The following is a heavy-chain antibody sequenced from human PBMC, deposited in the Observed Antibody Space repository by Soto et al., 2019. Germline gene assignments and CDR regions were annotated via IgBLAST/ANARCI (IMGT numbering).Heavy chain of an antibody. J-gene: IGHJ4*02. Sequence: GASVKVSCKTSGYFFTSHYIHWVRLAPGRGLEWMGRINPNNGDTNSPQKFQGRVTMTSDTSISTAYMEMSGLRSDDTALYYCAREVTYGGGGFSLGLWGQGTLVTVSS. CDR3: AREVTYGGGGFSLGL. D-gene: IGHD3-10*02. CDR2: INPNNGDT. CDR1: GYFFTSHY. V-gene: IGHV1-2*06.